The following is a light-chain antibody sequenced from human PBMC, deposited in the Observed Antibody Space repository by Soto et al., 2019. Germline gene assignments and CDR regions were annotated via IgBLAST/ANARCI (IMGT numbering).Light chain of an antibody. CDR3: CSYTTSNTRQIV. J-gene: IGLJ1*01. CDR1: SSDVRGYNY. CDR2: DVS. Sequence: QSAPTQPASVSGSPGQSITISCTGTSSDVRGYNYVSWYQQHPGKAPKFMIYDVSNRPSGVSNRFSGSKSGNTASLTISGLQAEDEADYYCCSYTTSNTRQIVFGTGTKLTVL. V-gene: IGLV2-14*01.